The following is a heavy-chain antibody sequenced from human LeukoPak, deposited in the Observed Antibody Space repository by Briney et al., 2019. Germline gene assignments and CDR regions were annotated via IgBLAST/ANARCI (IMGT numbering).Heavy chain of an antibody. CDR3: ARVHGYCSSTSCYRDFDY. CDR1: GYTFTDYY. Sequence: VASVKVSCKASGYTFTDYYIHWVRQAPGQGLEWMGWINPNTGGTNYAQKFQGRVTMTRDTSISTTYMELSRLKSDDMAVYYCARVHGYCSSTSCYRDFDYWGQGTLVTVSS. J-gene: IGHJ4*02. CDR2: INPNTGGT. V-gene: IGHV1-2*02. D-gene: IGHD2-2*01.